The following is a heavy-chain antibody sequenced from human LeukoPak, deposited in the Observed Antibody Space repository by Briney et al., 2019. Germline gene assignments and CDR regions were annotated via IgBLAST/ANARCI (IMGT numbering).Heavy chain of an antibody. CDR1: GFTFSRYW. CDR3: ALSSGNYAIPFDY. J-gene: IGHJ4*02. V-gene: IGHV3-7*01. Sequence: GGSLRLSCAASGFTFSRYWMSWVRQAPGKGLGWVANTKQDGSEKYYLESVKGRFTISRDNAKNSLNLHMNSLRGEDTAVYYCALSSGNYAIPFDYWGQGTLVTVSS. CDR2: TKQDGSEK. D-gene: IGHD1-26*01.